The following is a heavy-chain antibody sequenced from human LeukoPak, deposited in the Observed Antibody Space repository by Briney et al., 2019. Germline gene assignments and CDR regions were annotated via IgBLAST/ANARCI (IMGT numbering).Heavy chain of an antibody. CDR1: GGSFSGYY. CDR3: ARGRWVTMGLDY. CDR2: INHSGGT. V-gene: IGHV4-34*01. D-gene: IGHD4/OR15-4a*01. Sequence: SETLSLTCAVYGGSFSGYYWSWIRQPPGKGLEWIGEINHSGGTNYNPSLKSRVTISVDTSKNQFSLKLSSVTAADTAVYYCARGRWVTMGLDYWGQGTLVTVSS. J-gene: IGHJ4*02.